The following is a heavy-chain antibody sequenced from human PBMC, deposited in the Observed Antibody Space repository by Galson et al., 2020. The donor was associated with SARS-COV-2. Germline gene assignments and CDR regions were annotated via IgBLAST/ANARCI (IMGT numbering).Heavy chain of an antibody. D-gene: IGHD1-26*01. CDR1: GFTFSSYA. J-gene: IGHJ4*02. CDR2: ISYDGSNK. CDR3: ARDLRGSYSYYFDY. Sequence: QAGGSLRLSCAASGFTFSSYAMHWVRQAPGKGLEGVAVISYDGSNKYYEDSVKGRFTISRDNSKNTLYLQMNSLRAEDTAVYYCARDLRGSYSYYFDYWGQGTLVTVSS. V-gene: IGHV3-30-3*01.